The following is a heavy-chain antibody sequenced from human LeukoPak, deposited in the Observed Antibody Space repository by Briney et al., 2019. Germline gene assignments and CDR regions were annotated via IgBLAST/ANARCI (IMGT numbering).Heavy chain of an antibody. Sequence: SETLSLTCTVSGGSISSYYWSWIRQPAGKGLEWIGRIYTSGSTNYNPSLKSRVTISVDTSKNQFSLKLSSVTAADTAVYYCAARIAVAGTVDYWGQGTLVTVSS. CDR1: GGSISSYY. V-gene: IGHV4-4*07. D-gene: IGHD6-19*01. J-gene: IGHJ4*02. CDR2: IYTSGST. CDR3: AARIAVAGTVDY.